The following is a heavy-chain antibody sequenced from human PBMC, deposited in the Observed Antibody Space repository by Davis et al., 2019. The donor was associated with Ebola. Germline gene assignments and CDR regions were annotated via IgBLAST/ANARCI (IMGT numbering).Heavy chain of an antibody. CDR2: LFQSVST. D-gene: IGHD5-24*01. CDR1: GGPVSGFY. V-gene: IGHV4-38-2*02. CDR3: ARGVFEFSASSLDGFAV. Sequence: SETLSLTCTVSGGPVSGFYWSWLRQPAGKGLEWIGSLFQSVSTYYNPSLESRLNISIDTSKNQLSLELTSVTAADTAVYYCARGVFEFSASSLDGFAVWGPGTLVTVSS. J-gene: IGHJ3*01.